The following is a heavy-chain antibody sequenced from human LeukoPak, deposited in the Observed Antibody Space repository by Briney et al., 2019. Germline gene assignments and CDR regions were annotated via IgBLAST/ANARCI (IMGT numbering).Heavy chain of an antibody. CDR1: GFTFSSYG. CDR2: IRYDGSNK. V-gene: IGHV3-30*02. CDR3: AKDGADFWSGSYNPPGGYYYYMDV. D-gene: IGHD3-3*01. Sequence: PGGSLRLSCAASGFTFSSYGMHWVRQAPGKGLEWVAFIRYDGSNKYYADSVKGRFTISRDNSKNTLYLQMNSLRAEDTAVYYCAKDGADFWSGSYNPPGGYYYYMDVWGKGTTVTVSS. J-gene: IGHJ6*03.